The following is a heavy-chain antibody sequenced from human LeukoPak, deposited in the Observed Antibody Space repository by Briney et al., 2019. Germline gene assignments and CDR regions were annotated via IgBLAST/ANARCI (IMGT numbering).Heavy chain of an antibody. CDR3: ARHEFASPFDS. CDR1: GGSMTNYY. J-gene: IGHJ5*01. D-gene: IGHD2-21*01. CDR2: IYQTGNT. Sequence: SETLSLTCTVSGGSMTNYYWSWIRQPPGKGLEWISYIYQTGNTDYNPSLKSRVTISLDMSKNQFSLRLSSVTAADTAVYYCARHEFASPFDSWGQGTLVTVSS. V-gene: IGHV4-59*08.